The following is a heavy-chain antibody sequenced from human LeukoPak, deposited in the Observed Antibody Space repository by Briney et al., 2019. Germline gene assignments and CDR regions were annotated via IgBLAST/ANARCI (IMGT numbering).Heavy chain of an antibody. CDR2: IIPIFVTA. J-gene: IGHJ4*02. V-gene: IGHV1-69*05. CDR1: GGTFTSYA. CDR3: ARHLKSQPPNY. Sequence: ASVKVSCMASGGTFTSYAISWVRQAPGQGLEWMGGIIPIFVTANYAQKFQGRVTITTDEATSTAYRELSSLRSEDTAVYYCARHLKSQPPNYWGQGTLVTVSS.